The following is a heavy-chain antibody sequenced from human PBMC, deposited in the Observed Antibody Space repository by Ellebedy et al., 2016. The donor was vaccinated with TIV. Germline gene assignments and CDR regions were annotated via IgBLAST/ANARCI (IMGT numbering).Heavy chain of an antibody. D-gene: IGHD6-13*01. J-gene: IGHJ4*02. CDR2: IYYSGST. V-gene: IGHV4-61*01. CDR3: VRDLGAAVAGTSSLFDY. CDR1: GGSVSSGSYY. Sequence: MPSETLSLTCAVSGGSVSSGSYYWSWIRQPPGKGLEWIGYIYYSGSTNYNPSLKSRVTISVDTSKNQFSLKLSSVTAADTAVYYCVRDLGAAVAGTSSLFDYWGQGTLVTVSS.